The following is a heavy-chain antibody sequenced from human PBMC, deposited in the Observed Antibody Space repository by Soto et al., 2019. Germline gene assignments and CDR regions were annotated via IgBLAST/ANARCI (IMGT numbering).Heavy chain of an antibody. CDR1: GFTFSNYA. V-gene: IGHV3-23*01. Sequence: EVRLLESGGGLVQPGGSLRLSCAASGFTFSNYAMNWVRQAPGKGLEWVSTITNSGDSTYYADSVKGQFTISRDNSKNTLYLQMNSLRAEDTAVYYCAKAGDYYGSGSYYLSDYWGQGTLVTVSS. CDR3: AKAGDYYGSGSYYLSDY. CDR2: ITNSGDST. J-gene: IGHJ4*02. D-gene: IGHD3-10*01.